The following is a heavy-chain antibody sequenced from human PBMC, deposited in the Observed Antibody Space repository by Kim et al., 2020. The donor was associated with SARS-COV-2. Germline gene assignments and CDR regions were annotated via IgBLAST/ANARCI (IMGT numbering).Heavy chain of an antibody. CDR2: IKQDGSEK. D-gene: IGHD3-10*01. V-gene: IGHV3-7*03. CDR3: ARDSLFSERNLLWFGEPGGYYVDY. J-gene: IGHJ4*02. CDR1: GFTFSSYW. Sequence: GGSLRLSCAASGFTFSSYWMSWVRQAPGKGLEWVANIKQDGSEKYYVDSVKGRFTISRDNAKNSLYLQMNSLRAEDTAVYYCARDSLFSERNLLWFGEPGGYYVDYWGQGTLVTVSS.